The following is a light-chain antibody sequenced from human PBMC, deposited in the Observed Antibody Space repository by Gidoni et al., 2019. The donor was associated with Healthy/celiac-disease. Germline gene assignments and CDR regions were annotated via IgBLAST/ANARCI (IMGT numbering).Light chain of an antibody. V-gene: IGKV1-39*01. J-gene: IGKJ3*01. CDR2: AAS. Sequence: DIQMTQSPSSMSASVGDRVTITCRASQSISSYLNWYQQKPGKAPKLLIYAASSLQSGVPSRFSGSGSGTDFTLTISSLQPEDCATYYCQQSYSTPRTFGPXTKVDIK. CDR1: QSISSY. CDR3: QQSYSTPRT.